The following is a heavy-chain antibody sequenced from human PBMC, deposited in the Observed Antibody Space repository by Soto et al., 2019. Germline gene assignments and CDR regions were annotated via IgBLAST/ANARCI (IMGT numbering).Heavy chain of an antibody. V-gene: IGHV3-53*02. CDR3: ARDSRTTVTTARDGMDV. Sequence: EVQLVETGGGLIQPGGSLRLSCAASGFTVSSNYMSWVRQAPGKGLEWVSVIYSGGSTYYADSVKGRFTISRDNSKNTLYLQMNSLRAEDTAVYYCARDSRTTVTTARDGMDVWGQGTTVTVSS. J-gene: IGHJ6*02. CDR2: IYSGGST. CDR1: GFTVSSNY. D-gene: IGHD4-17*01.